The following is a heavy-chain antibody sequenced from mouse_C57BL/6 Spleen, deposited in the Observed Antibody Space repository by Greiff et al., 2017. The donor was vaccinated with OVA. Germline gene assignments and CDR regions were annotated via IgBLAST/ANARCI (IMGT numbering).Heavy chain of an antibody. CDR1: GFTFSSYA. CDR3: ARGAYGSSYGGFDY. D-gene: IGHD1-1*01. V-gene: IGHV5-4*01. J-gene: IGHJ2*01. Sequence: LVESGGGLVKPGGSLKLSCAASGFTFSSYAMSWVRQTPEKRLEWVATISDGGSYTYYPDNVKGRFTISRDNAKNNLYLQMSHLKSEDTAMYYCARGAYGSSYGGFDYWGQGTTLTVSS. CDR2: ISDGGSYT.